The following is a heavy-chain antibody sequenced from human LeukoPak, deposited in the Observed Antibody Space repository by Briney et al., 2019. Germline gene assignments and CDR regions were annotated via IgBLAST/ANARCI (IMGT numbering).Heavy chain of an antibody. CDR3: ARDFGYVGYYMDV. J-gene: IGHJ6*03. D-gene: IGHD5-12*01. CDR2: ISSSSSTI. V-gene: IGHV3-48*01. Sequence: GPLRLSCAASGLTFSSYSMNWVRQAPGKGLEWVSYISSSSSTIYYADSVKGRFTISRDNAKNSLYLQMNSLRAEDTAVYYCARDFGYVGYYMDVWGKGTTVTVSS. CDR1: GLTFSSYS.